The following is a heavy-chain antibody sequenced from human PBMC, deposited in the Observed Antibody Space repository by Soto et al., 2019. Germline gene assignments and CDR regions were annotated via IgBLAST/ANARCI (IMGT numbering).Heavy chain of an antibody. CDR3: ARSHGLH. Sequence: QVQLQESGPGLVKPSETLSLTCTVSDGSISNYYWSWIRQPPGKGLEWIGYIYFSGTTNYNPSLKSRVSISLDTPKNPFSLRLSSVTAADTAVYYCARSHGLHWGQGTLVTVSS. V-gene: IGHV4-59*01. CDR1: DGSISNYY. CDR2: IYFSGTT. J-gene: IGHJ4*02.